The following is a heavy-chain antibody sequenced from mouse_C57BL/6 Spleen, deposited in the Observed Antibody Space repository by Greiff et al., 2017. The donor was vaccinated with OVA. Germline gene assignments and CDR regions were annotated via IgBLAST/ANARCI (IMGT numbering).Heavy chain of an antibody. Sequence: EVHLVESGGGLVQPGGSLKLSCAASGFTFSDYYMYWVRQTPEKRLEWVAYISNGGGSTYYPDTVKGRFTISRDNAKNTLYLQMSRLKSEDTAMYYCARAGYGNFLFAYWGQGTLVTVSA. CDR3: ARAGYGNFLFAY. J-gene: IGHJ3*01. CDR1: GFTFSDYY. CDR2: ISNGGGST. D-gene: IGHD2-10*02. V-gene: IGHV5-12*01.